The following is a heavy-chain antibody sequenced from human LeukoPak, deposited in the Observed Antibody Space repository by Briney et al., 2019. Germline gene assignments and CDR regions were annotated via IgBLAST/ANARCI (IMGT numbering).Heavy chain of an antibody. D-gene: IGHD3-16*02. CDR1: GFTFSSYA. V-gene: IGHV3-23*01. Sequence: GGSLRLSCAASGFTFSSYAMSWVRQAPGKGLEWVSAITGSGGSTYYADSVKGRFTISRDNSKNTLYLQMNSLRAEDTAVYYCAKGGHDYVRGSYRYYFDYWGQGTLVTVSS. J-gene: IGHJ4*02. CDR3: AKGGHDYVRGSYRYYFDY. CDR2: ITGSGGST.